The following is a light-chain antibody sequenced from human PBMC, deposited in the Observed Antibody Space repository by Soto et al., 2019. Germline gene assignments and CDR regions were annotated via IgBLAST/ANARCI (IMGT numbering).Light chain of an antibody. J-gene: IGLJ1*01. V-gene: IGLV1-40*01. Sequence: QLVLTQPPSVSGAPGQRVTISCTGSSSNIGATYDVQWYQQLPGTAPKLLIYGNSNRPSGVPDRFSGSKSGTSASLAITGLQADDEADYYGQSYDSSLSAHYVFGSGTKVTVL. CDR3: QSYDSSLSAHYV. CDR2: GNS. CDR1: SSNIGATYD.